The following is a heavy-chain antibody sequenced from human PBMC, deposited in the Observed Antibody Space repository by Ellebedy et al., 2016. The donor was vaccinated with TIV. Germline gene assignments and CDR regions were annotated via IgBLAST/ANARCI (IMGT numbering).Heavy chain of an antibody. CDR3: AKKRGSGRFDY. CDR1: GFTFSSYA. J-gene: IGHJ4*02. D-gene: IGHD3-10*01. Sequence: GESLKISCAASGFTFSSYAMHWVRQAPGKGLEWVAVISYDGSNEYYADSVKGRFTISRDNSKNTLYLQMNSLRAEDTAVYYCAKKRGSGRFDYWGQGTLVTVSS. CDR2: ISYDGSNE. V-gene: IGHV3-30-3*02.